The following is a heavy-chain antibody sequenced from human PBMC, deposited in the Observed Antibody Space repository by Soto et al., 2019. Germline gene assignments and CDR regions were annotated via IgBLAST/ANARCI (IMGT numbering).Heavy chain of an antibody. J-gene: IGHJ6*02. V-gene: IGHV1-69*01. CDR1: XXTFSSXX. CDR3: ARDLGYDFWSGYYGRNYYXYYGMDV. Sequence: CKASXXTFSSXXXXXVRQAPGQGLEWMGGIIPIFGTANYAQKFQGRVTITADESTSTAYMELSSLRSEDTAVYYCARDLGYDFWSGYYGRNYYXYYGMDVWGQGTTVTVSS. CDR2: IIPIFGTA. D-gene: IGHD3-3*01.